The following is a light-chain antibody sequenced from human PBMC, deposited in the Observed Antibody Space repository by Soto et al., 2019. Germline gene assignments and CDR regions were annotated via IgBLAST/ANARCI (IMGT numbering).Light chain of an antibody. CDR3: CYYTNNIIDV. Sequence: QSVLTHPASVSGSPGQSISISCTTSSSDVGDYNYVSWYQKYPGKAPKLIIYEVYNRPPGISNRFSGSKSGNTASLAISGPQAEAEADYYCCYYTNNIIDVF. CDR1: SSDVGDYNY. J-gene: IGLJ1*01. V-gene: IGLV2-14*03. CDR2: EVY.